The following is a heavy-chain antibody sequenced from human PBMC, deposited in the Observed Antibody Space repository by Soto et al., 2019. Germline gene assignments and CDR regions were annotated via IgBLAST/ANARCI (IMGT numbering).Heavy chain of an antibody. J-gene: IGHJ3*02. V-gene: IGHV4-31*03. CDR1: GGSISSGGYY. CDR3: ARDLKRSDAFDI. Sequence: QVQLQESGPGLVKPSQTLSLTCTVSGGSISSGGYYWSWIRQHPGKGLEWIGYIYYSGSTYYNPSLKIRVTISVDTSKNQFSLKLSSVTAADPAVYYCARDLKRSDAFDIWGQGTMFTVSS. CDR2: IYYSGST.